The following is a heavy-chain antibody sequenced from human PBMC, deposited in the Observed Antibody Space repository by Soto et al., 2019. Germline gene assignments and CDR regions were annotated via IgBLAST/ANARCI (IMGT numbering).Heavy chain of an antibody. CDR2: INYSGST. CDR1: GGSFSGYY. J-gene: IGHJ6*02. Sequence: SETLSLTCAVSGGSFSGYYWGWVRQPPGKGLEWVGEINYSGSTNYNPSLKRRVTISVDTSKNQVSLKVTSVTAADTAMYYCARRNYFYDLDVWGQVTKVTVSS. CDR3: ARRNYFYDLDV. V-gene: IGHV4-34*01.